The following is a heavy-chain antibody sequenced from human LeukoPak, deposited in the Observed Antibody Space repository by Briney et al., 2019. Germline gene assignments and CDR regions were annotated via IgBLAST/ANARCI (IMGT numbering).Heavy chain of an antibody. D-gene: IGHD4-17*01. V-gene: IGHV4-30-2*01. J-gene: IGHJ4*02. CDR3: ARAIDYGDSYYFDY. CDR2: IYHSGST. Sequence: SETLSLTCAVSGGSISSGGYSWSWIRQPPGKGLEWFGYIYHSGSTYYNPSLKSRVTISVDRSKNQFSLKLSSVTAADTAVYYCARAIDYGDSYYFDYWGQGTLVTVSS. CDR1: GGSISSGGYS.